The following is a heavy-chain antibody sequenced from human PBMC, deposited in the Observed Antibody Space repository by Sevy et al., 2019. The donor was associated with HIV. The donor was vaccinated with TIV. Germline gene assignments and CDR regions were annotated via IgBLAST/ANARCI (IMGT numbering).Heavy chain of an antibody. V-gene: IGHV3-23*01. Sequence: GGSLRLSCAASGFTFSIYAMSWVRQAPGKGLEWVSAISGSGGSTYYADSVKGRFTISRDNSKNTLYLQMNSLRAEDTAVYYCAKAPNGYYGSGREGYYFDYWGQGTLVTVSS. CDR1: GFTFSIYA. CDR2: ISGSGGST. CDR3: AKAPNGYYGSGREGYYFDY. J-gene: IGHJ4*02. D-gene: IGHD3-10*01.